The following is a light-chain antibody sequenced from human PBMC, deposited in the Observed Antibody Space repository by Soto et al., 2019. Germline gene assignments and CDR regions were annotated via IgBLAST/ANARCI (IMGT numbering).Light chain of an antibody. CDR3: QHRSNWLWT. CDR2: DVF. Sequence: EIVLTQSPATLSLSPGERATLSCRANQNIGNFLGWYQQKPGQAPRLLIYDVFNRATGVPARFSGSGSGTDFSLIISSLEPEDFAVYYCQHRSNWLWTFGQGTKVEVK. J-gene: IGKJ1*01. CDR1: QNIGNF. V-gene: IGKV3-11*01.